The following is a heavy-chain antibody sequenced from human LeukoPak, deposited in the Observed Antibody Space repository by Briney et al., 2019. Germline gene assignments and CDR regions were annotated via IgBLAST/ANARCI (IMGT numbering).Heavy chain of an antibody. J-gene: IGHJ5*02. D-gene: IGHD6-13*01. CDR3: ARRRAEGGSNGHYNWFDP. CDR1: GDSINAYY. Sequence: SETLSLTCTVSGDSINAYYWGWIRQPPGKGVEWIDYIYFSGTTKYNPSLESRVTISVDTSKNQFSLKLSSVTAADTAVYYCARRRAEGGSNGHYNWFDPWGQGILVTVSS. V-gene: IGHV4-59*08. CDR2: IYFSGTT.